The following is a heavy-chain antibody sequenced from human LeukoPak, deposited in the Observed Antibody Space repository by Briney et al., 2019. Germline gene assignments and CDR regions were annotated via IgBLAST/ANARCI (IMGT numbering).Heavy chain of an antibody. CDR2: ISSSGSTI. Sequence: GGSLRLSCAASGFTFSDYYMSWIRQAPGKGLEWVSYISSSGSTIYCADSVKGRFTISRDNAKNSLYLQMNSLRAEDTAVYYCARKIGARTLRFLARAYYYYMDVWGKGTTVTVSS. CDR1: GFTFSDYY. CDR3: ARKIGARTLRFLARAYYYYMDV. V-gene: IGHV3-11*01. J-gene: IGHJ6*03. D-gene: IGHD3-3*01.